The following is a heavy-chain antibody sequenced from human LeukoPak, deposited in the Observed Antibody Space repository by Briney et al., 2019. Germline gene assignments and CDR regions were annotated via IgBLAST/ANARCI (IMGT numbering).Heavy chain of an antibody. CDR2: LSDSGGST. CDR1: GFTFSRYA. J-gene: IGHJ4*02. V-gene: IGHV3-23*01. D-gene: IGHD6-13*01. Sequence: GGSLRLSYAASGFTFSRYAMSWVRQAPGKGLEWVSTLSDSGGSTYYADSVKGRFTISRDNSKNTLYLQMNSLRAEDTAVFYCACISAAGTYFDYWGQGTLVTVSS. CDR3: ACISAAGTYFDY.